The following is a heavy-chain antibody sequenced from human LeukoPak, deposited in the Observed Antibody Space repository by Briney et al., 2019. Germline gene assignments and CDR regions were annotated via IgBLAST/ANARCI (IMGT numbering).Heavy chain of an antibody. V-gene: IGHV4-39*01. D-gene: IGHD2-15*01. J-gene: IGHJ4*02. Sequence: SETLSLTCTVSGGSISSSSYYWGWIRQPPGKGLEWIGSIYHSGSTYYNPSLKSRVTISVDTSKNQFSLNLNSVTAADTAVYYCARDGMAANKYSPLDNWGQGTLVTVSS. CDR3: ARDGMAANKYSPLDN. CDR2: IYHSGST. CDR1: GGSISSSSYY.